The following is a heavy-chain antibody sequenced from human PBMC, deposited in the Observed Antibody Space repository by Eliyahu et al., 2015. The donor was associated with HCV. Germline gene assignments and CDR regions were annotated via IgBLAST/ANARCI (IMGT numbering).Heavy chain of an antibody. D-gene: IGHD2-8*01. Sequence: QVQLQQWGAGLLKPSETLSLTCAVYGGSFSGYYWSWIRQPPGKGLEWIGEINHSGSTNYNPSLKSRVTISVDTSKNQFSLKLSSVTAADTAVYYCARGRWVYAYYFDYWGQGTLVTVSS. J-gene: IGHJ4*02. CDR2: INHSGST. CDR1: GGSFSGYY. CDR3: ARGRWVYAYYFDY. V-gene: IGHV4-34*01.